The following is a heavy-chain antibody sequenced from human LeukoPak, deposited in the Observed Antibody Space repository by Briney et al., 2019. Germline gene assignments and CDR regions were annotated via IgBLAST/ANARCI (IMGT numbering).Heavy chain of an antibody. V-gene: IGHV3-33*07. CDR1: GFSFKNHG. J-gene: IGHJ4*02. CDR3: ARDLSYGSLDC. CDR2: IWSDGSQK. D-gene: IGHD3-9*01. Sequence: GGSLRLACAASGFSFKNHGFYWVRQAPGKGLEWVATIWSDGSQKYYADSVKGRFTISRDNSKNTVYLQMNSLRAEDTAMYYCARDLSYGSLDCRGQGTLVTVSS.